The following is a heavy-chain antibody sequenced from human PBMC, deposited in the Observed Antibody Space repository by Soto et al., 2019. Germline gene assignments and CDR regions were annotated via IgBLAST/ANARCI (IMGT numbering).Heavy chain of an antibody. V-gene: IGHV4-59*11. CDR2: IYYSGSI. J-gene: IGHJ4*02. CDR1: GGSIGSHY. D-gene: IGHD1-1*01. Sequence: SETLSLTCTVSGGSIGSHYWGWIRQRPGKGLEWIGYIYYSGSINYSPSLKSRVSISVDTSKNQVSLKVHSVTAADTAVYYCARLVDRNWYPFFFDYWGQGTQVTVSS. CDR3: ARLVDRNWYPFFFDY.